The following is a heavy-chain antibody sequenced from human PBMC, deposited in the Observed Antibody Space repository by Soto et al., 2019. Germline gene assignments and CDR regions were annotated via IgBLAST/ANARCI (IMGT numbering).Heavy chain of an antibody. CDR2: IYPGDSDT. J-gene: IGHJ4*02. V-gene: IGHV5-51*01. Sequence: PGESLKISCKGSGYSFTSYWIGWVRQMPGKGLEWMGIIYPGDSDTRYSPSFQGQVTISADKSISTAYLQWSSLKASDTAMYYCARSGYYDSSGYYFPSHFDYWGQGTLVTVSS. D-gene: IGHD3-22*01. CDR1: GYSFTSYW. CDR3: ARSGYYDSSGYYFPSHFDY.